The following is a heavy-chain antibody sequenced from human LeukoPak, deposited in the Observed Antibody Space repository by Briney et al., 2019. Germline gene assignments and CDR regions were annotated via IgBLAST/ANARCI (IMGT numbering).Heavy chain of an antibody. J-gene: IGHJ4*02. V-gene: IGHV3-23*01. D-gene: IGHD3-22*01. CDR2: ISGTDDGT. CDR3: ARGVDYYENSGTIDY. CDR1: GFTFSTYA. Sequence: GGSLRLSCAASGFTFSTYAMSWVRQAPGKGLKWVSTISGTDDGTYYTDSVKGRFTISRDNSKNTLYLQMNSLRAEDTAVYYCARGVDYYENSGTIDYWGQGTLVTVSS.